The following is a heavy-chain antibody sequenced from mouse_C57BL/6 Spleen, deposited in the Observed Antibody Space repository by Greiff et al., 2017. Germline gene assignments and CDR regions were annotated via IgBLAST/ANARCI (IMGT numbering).Heavy chain of an antibody. D-gene: IGHD4-1*01. CDR2: IYLGSGNT. Sequence: VQLQQSGPELVKPGASVKISCKASGSSFTSYYIHWVKQRPGQGLEWIGWIYLGSGNTKYNEKFKGKATLTAYTSSSTAYLQLSSLTSEDSAVYYCARDRTGWYFDVWGTGTTVTVSS. V-gene: IGHV1-66*01. J-gene: IGHJ1*03. CDR3: ARDRTGWYFDV. CDR1: GSSFTSYY.